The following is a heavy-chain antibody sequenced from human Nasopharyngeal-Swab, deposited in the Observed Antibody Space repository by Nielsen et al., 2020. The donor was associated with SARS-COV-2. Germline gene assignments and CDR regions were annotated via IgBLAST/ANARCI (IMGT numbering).Heavy chain of an antibody. V-gene: IGHV3-23*01. D-gene: IGHD3-3*01. CDR1: GFTFSSYA. CDR3: AKAGEYYDFWSGYHPAAYYYMDV. CDR2: ISGSGGST. J-gene: IGHJ6*03. Sequence: GESLKISCAASGFTFSSYAMSWVRQAPGKGLEWVSAISGSGGSTYYADSVKGRLTISRDNSKNTLYLQMNSLRAEDTAVYYCAKAGEYYDFWSGYHPAAYYYMDVWGKGTTVTVSS.